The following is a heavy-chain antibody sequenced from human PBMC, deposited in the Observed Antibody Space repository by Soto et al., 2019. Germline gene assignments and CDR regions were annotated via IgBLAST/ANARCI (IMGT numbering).Heavy chain of an antibody. V-gene: IGHV3-33*01. CDR3: ARDDGYGDPEYFQL. J-gene: IGHJ1*01. D-gene: IGHD4-17*01. CDR1: GFTFSHCG. CDR2: IWNDGRTK. Sequence: AGGSLRLSCAASGFTFSHCGMHWVRQAPGKGVEWVAVIWNDGRTKYYADSVKGRFTVSRDDSKDTLYLQVTSLRVEDTAVYYCARDDGYGDPEYFQLWGQGTLVTVSS.